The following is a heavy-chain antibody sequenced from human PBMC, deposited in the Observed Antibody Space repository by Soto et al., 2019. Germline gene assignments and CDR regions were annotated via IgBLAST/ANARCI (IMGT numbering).Heavy chain of an antibody. CDR2: IIPIFGTA. V-gene: IGHV1-69*13. Sequence: SVKVSCKASGGTFSSYAISWVRQAPGQGLEWMGGIIPIFGTANYAQKFQGRVTITADESTSTAYMELSSLRSGDTAVYYCASRGGVGELRYFDWLDPWGQGTLVTVSS. CDR1: GGTFSSYA. CDR3: ASRGGVGELRYFDWLDP. J-gene: IGHJ5*02. D-gene: IGHD3-9*01.